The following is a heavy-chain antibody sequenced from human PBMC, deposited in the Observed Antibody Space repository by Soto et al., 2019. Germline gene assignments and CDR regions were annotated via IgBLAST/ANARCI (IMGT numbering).Heavy chain of an antibody. Sequence: EVQLLESGGGLVQPGGSLRLSCAASGFTFGSYAMSWVRQAPGKVLEWVSLVTYSGANTYYAGSVTGRFTISRDNSRNTLYLQMSSLRVEDTAVYYCATPSLSTGGYSSFDSWGRGTLVTVSS. D-gene: IGHD1-26*01. J-gene: IGHJ4*02. CDR3: ATPSLSTGGYSSFDS. V-gene: IGHV3-23*01. CDR2: VTYSGANT. CDR1: GFTFGSYA.